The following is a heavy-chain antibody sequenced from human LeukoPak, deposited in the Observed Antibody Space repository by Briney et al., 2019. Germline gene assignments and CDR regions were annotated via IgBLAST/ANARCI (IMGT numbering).Heavy chain of an antibody. CDR3: ARGRGLTYYDILTGYYRNDAFDI. CDR2: IWYDGSNK. V-gene: IGHV3-33*01. Sequence: SGRSLRLSCAASGFTFSSYGMHWVRQAPGKGLEWVAVIWYDGSNKYYADSVKGRFTISRDNSKNTLYLQMNSLRAEDTAVYYCARGRGLTYYDILTGYYRNDAFDIWGQGTMVTVSS. J-gene: IGHJ3*02. CDR1: GFTFSSYG. D-gene: IGHD3-9*01.